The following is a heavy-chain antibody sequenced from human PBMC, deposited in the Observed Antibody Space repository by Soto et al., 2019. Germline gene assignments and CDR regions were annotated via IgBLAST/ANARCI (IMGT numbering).Heavy chain of an antibody. CDR3: ARLQAAAGDNDLTFDY. J-gene: IGHJ4*02. D-gene: IGHD6-13*01. Sequence: EVQLVQSGAEVKKPGESLRISCKGSGYSFTSYWISWVRQMPGKGLEWMGRIDPSDSYNNYSPSFQGHVTISANKSIITAYQQWSSLKASDTAMYYCARLQAAAGDNDLTFDYWGQGTLVTVSS. CDR1: GYSFTSYW. CDR2: IDPSDSYN. V-gene: IGHV5-10-1*01.